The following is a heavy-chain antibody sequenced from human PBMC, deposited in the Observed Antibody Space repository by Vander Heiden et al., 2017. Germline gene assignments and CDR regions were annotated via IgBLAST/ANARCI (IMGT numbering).Heavy chain of an antibody. CDR2: INPNSGGT. D-gene: IGHD3-16*01. Sequence: QVQLVQSGAEVKKPGASVKVSCKASGYTFTGYYMQWVRQAPGQGLEWMGWINPNSGGTNYAQKLQGRVTMTRDTSISTAYMELSRLRSDDTAVYYCARGLGFECGFNDAFDIWGQGTMVTVYS. CDR3: ARGLGFECGFNDAFDI. J-gene: IGHJ3*02. V-gene: IGHV1-2*02. CDR1: GYTFTGYY.